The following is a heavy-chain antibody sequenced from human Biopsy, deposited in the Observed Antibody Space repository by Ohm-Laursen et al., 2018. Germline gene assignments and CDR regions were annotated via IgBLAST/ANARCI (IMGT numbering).Heavy chain of an antibody. Sequence: SSVKVSCNAPGGTFSNYGVNWVRQAPGQGLEWMGRIIPILHVPTYAQSFQGRVTISADKSTSAAYMELSGLRSEDTAVYYCASLEDRTFDKWGQGTLVTVSS. CDR1: GGTFSNYG. CDR2: IIPILHVP. V-gene: IGHV1-69*04. CDR3: ASLEDRTFDK. J-gene: IGHJ4*02.